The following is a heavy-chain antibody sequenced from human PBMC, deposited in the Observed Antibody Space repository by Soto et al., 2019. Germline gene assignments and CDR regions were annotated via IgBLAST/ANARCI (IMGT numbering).Heavy chain of an antibody. J-gene: IGHJ6*02. CDR3: AKDPHIPTLTIPRFYYYVMDV. CDR2: ISDSGGNT. CDR1: GFTFSSFA. D-gene: IGHD2-21*01. Sequence: GGSLRLSCAASGFTFSSFAMSWVRQAPGKGLEWVSSISDSGGNTYFADSVKGRFTISRDNSKNTLYLQMNSLRAEDTAVYYCAKDPHIPTLTIPRFYYYVMDVWGQGTTVTVSS. V-gene: IGHV3-23*01.